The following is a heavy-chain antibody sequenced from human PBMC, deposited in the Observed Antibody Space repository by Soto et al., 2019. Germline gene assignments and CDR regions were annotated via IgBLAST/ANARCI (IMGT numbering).Heavy chain of an antibody. CDR1: GDSITSYY. V-gene: IGHV4-59*12. CDR2: IYHTGST. D-gene: IGHD4-17*01. CDR3: ARETYGDYVGYFDP. Sequence: SETLSLTCTVSGDSITSYYGSWIRQPPGKGLEWIGYIYHTGSTTYNPSLKNRVTISVDRSKNQFSLKLNSVTAADTAVYYCARETYGDYVGYFDPWGQGIQVTVSS. J-gene: IGHJ5*02.